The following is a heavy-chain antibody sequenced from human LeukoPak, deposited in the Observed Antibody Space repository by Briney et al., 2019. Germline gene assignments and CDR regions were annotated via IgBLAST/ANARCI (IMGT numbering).Heavy chain of an antibody. D-gene: IGHD6-19*01. V-gene: IGHV3-23*01. CDR3: AKRAVAGSNYYYYYMDV. CDR1: GFTFSSYG. J-gene: IGHJ6*03. CDR2: ISGSGGST. Sequence: GGTLRLSCAASGFTFSSYGRSWVRQAPGKGLEWVSAISGSGGSTYYADSVKGRFTISRDNSKNTLYLQMNSLRAEDTAVYYCAKRAVAGSNYYYYYMDVWGKGTTVTISS.